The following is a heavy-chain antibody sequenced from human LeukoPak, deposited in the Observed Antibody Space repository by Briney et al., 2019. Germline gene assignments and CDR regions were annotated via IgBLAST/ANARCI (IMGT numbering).Heavy chain of an antibody. D-gene: IGHD6-19*01. CDR3: ARGGIAVAGTFDY. V-gene: IGHV4-61*05. CDR2: IYYSGST. CDR1: GGSISSSSYY. Sequence: PSETLSLTCTVAGGSISSSSYYWGWIRQPPGKGLEWIGYIYYSGSTNYNPSLKSRVTISVDTSKNQFSLKLSSVTAADTAVYYCARGGIAVAGTFDYWGQGTLVTVSS. J-gene: IGHJ4*02.